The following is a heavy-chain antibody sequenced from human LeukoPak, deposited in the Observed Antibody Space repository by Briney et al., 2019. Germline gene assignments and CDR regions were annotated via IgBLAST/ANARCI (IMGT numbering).Heavy chain of an antibody. J-gene: IGHJ3*02. V-gene: IGHV3-53*01. CDR3: ARYRSGSRNDAFDI. Sequence: PGGSLRLSCAASGFTVSSNYMSWVRQAPGKGLEWVSVIYSGGSTYYADSVKGRFTISRDNSKNTLYLQMNSLRAEDTAVYYCARYRSGSRNDAFDIWGQGTMVTVSS. CDR1: GFTVSSNY. CDR2: IYSGGST. D-gene: IGHD1-26*01.